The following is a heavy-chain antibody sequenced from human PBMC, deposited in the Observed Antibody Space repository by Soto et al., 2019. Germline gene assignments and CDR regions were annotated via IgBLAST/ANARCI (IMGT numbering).Heavy chain of an antibody. D-gene: IGHD3-3*01. CDR1: GYTFTSYD. V-gene: IGHV1-8*01. CDR2: MNPNSGNT. J-gene: IGHJ5*02. Sequence: ASVKVSCKASGYTFTSYDIDWVRQATGQGLEWMGWMNPNSGNTGYAQKFQGRVTMTRNTSISTAYMELSSLRSEDTAVYYCARGWYYDFWSGYSRWFDPWGQGTLVTVSS. CDR3: ARGWYYDFWSGYSRWFDP.